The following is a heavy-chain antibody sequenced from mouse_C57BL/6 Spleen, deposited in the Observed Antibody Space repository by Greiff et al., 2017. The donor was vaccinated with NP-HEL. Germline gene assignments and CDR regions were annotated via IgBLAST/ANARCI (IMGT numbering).Heavy chain of an antibody. V-gene: IGHV14-3*01. CDR2: IDPANGNT. CDR3: ARNYGSPHYFDY. J-gene: IGHJ2*01. Sequence: VHVKQSVAELVRPGASVKLSCTASGFNIKNTYMHWVKQRPEQGLEWIGRIDPANGNTKYAPKFKSKATLTVDTSSSTAYMQLSSLTSEDSAVYYCARNYGSPHYFDYWGQGTTLTVSS. D-gene: IGHD1-1*01. CDR1: GFNIKNTY.